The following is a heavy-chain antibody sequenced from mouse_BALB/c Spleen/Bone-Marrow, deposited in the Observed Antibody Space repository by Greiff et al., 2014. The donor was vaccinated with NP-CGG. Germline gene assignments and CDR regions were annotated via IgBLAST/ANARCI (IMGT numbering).Heavy chain of an antibody. D-gene: IGHD1-1*01. V-gene: IGHV1-14*01. Sequence: EVQLVESGPEVVKPGASVKMSCKASGYTFTSYVLHWVKQKPGQGLEWIGYINPDNDGTKYNEKFKGKATLTSDKSSRTAYMELSSLSSEDDTVDDCARVGYYGRPYAMDYWGQGTSVTVSS. CDR1: GYTFTSYV. J-gene: IGHJ4*01. CDR2: INPDNDGT. CDR3: ARVGYYGRPYAMDY.